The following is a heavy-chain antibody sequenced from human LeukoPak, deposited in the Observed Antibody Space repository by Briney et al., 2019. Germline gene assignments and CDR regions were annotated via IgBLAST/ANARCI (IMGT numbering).Heavy chain of an antibody. V-gene: IGHV4-59*01. J-gene: IGHJ3*02. D-gene: IGHD1-26*01. CDR2: IYYSGRTNY. CDR3: ARDGIVGAGAFDI. CDR1: GGSISSYY. Sequence: KPSETLSLTCTVSGGSISSYYWSWIRQPPGKGLEWIGYIYYSGRTNYNYNPSLKSRVTISVDTSKSQFSLKLSSVTAADTAVYYCARDGIVGAGAFDIWGQGTMVTVSS.